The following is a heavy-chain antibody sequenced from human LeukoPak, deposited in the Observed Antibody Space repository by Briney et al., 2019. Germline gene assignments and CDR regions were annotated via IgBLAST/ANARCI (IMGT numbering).Heavy chain of an antibody. D-gene: IGHD4-17*01. CDR1: GFTFSSYA. Sequence: GGSLRLSCAASGFTFSSYAMSWVRQAPGKGLEWVSSISSSSSYIYYADSVKGRFTISRDNAKNSLYLQMNSLRAEDTAVYYCARVEDGDYVSYWGQGTLVTVSS. CDR3: ARVEDGDYVSY. CDR2: ISSSSSYI. V-gene: IGHV3-21*01. J-gene: IGHJ4*02.